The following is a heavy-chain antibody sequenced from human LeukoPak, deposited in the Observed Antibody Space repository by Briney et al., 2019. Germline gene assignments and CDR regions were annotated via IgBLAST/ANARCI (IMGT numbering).Heavy chain of an antibody. V-gene: IGHV3-23*01. J-gene: IGHJ4*02. CDR2: ISGSGGST. Sequence: GGSLRLSCAASGSTFSSYAMSWVRQAPGKGLEWVSAISGSGGSTYYADSVKGRFTISRDNSKNTLYLQMNSLRAEDTAVYYCAKGKGYSYSPFDYWGQGTLVTVSS. CDR1: GSTFSSYA. D-gene: IGHD5-18*01. CDR3: AKGKGYSYSPFDY.